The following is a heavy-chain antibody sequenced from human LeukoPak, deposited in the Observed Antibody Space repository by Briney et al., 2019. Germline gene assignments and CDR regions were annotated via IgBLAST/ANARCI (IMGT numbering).Heavy chain of an antibody. CDR1: GYTFTSYG. CDR3: ARWGSGWYFDY. J-gene: IGHJ4*02. D-gene: IGHD6-19*01. V-gene: IGHV1-18*03. Sequence: ASVKVSCKASGYTFTSYGISWVRQAPGQGLEWMGWISAYNGNTNYAQKLQGRVTMTTDTSTSTAYMELSSLRSEDMAVYYCARWGSGWYFDYWGQGTLVTVSS. CDR2: ISAYNGNT.